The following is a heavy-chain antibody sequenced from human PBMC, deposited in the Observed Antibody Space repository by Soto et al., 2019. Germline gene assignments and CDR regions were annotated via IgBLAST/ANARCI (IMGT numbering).Heavy chain of an antibody. V-gene: IGHV1-8*01. D-gene: IGHD3-3*01. Sequence: QVQLVQSGAEVKKPGASVKVSCKASGYNFIKYGINWVRQAPGQGLEWMGWMNPKNGNTEYAQEFQGRVTMTRDTSTSTAYMELSSLRSEDTAMYYCGRSNEFWTDSYTEDVDWFDPWGQGTLVTVSS. CDR3: GRSNEFWTDSYTEDVDWFDP. CDR2: MNPKNGNT. J-gene: IGHJ5*02. CDR1: GYNFIKYG.